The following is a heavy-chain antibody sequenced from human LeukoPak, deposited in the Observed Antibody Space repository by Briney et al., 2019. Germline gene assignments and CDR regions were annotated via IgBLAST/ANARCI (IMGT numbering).Heavy chain of an antibody. J-gene: IGHJ4*02. V-gene: IGHV3-30*02. D-gene: IGHD2/OR15-2a*01. CDR1: GFTFDKYG. CDR2: IRFDGTNA. Sequence: GGSLRLSCAASGFTFDKYGMPWVRQAPGKGLEWVSFIRFDGTNAYYADSVKDRFTISRDNAKNSLYLQMNSLRAEDTALYYCAKDGRVHNRYYWGYLDYWGQGTPVTVSS. CDR3: AKDGRVHNRYYWGYLDY.